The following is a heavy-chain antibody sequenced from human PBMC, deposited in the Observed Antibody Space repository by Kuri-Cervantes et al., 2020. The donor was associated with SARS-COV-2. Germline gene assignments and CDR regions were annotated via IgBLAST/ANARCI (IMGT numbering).Heavy chain of an antibody. J-gene: IGHJ6*04. Sequence: GESLKISCAASGFTFSSYGMHWVRQAPGKGLEWVAGISNDGGSSYYADSVKGRFTISRSNAKNMLYLEISSPRPEDTAVYYCARFGQAGYDGYVVDVWGKGTMVTVSS. CDR2: ISNDGGSS. CDR1: GFTFSSYG. D-gene: IGHD5-12*01. V-gene: IGHV3-NL1*01. CDR3: ARFGQAGYDGYVVDV.